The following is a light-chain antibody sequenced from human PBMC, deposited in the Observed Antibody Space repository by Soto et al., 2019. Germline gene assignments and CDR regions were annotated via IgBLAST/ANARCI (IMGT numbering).Light chain of an antibody. CDR2: DAS. V-gene: IGKV1-5*01. J-gene: IGKJ1*01. Sequence: IHMTHSPSTLSSAVLYRVTITCQSSQDITNFLNWYQQRPGKAPNLLIYDASTLESGVPSRFSGSGSGTEFTLTISSLQPDDFATYYCQQYNSYSRTFGQGAKVDIK. CDR1: QDITNF. CDR3: QQYNSYSRT.